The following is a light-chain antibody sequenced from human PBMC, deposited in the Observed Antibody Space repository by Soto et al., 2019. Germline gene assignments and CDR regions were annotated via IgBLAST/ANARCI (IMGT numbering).Light chain of an antibody. CDR3: QQYSSYPRT. Sequence: AIRMTQSPSSLSAATGDRVTITCRASQGISSYLAWYQQKPGKAPKLLIYAASTLQSGVPSRFSGSGSGTDFNLTISCLQSEDFATYHCQQYSSYPRTSGQGNKVDIK. V-gene: IGKV1-8*01. CDR2: AAS. J-gene: IGKJ1*01. CDR1: QGISSY.